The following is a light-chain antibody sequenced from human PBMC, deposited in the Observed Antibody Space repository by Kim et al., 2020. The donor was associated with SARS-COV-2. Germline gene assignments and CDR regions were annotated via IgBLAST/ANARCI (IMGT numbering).Light chain of an antibody. V-gene: IGKV1-5*01. CDR3: QHYNGYSGT. Sequence: ASVGDRGIITCRASQSIGNWLAWYQQKLGKGPKLLIYDASNLETGVPSRFSGSGSGTEFTLTITSLQPDDFATYYCQHYNGYSGTFGQGTKVDIK. CDR2: DAS. CDR1: QSIGNW. J-gene: IGKJ1*01.